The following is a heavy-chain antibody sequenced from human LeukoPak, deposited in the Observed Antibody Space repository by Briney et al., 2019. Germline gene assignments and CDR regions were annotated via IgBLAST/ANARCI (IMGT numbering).Heavy chain of an antibody. V-gene: IGHV1-3*01. D-gene: IGHD3-22*01. CDR2: INAGNGNT. J-gene: IGHJ4*02. Sequence: ASVKVSCKASGYTFTSYAMHWVRQAPGQRLEWMGWINAGNGNTKYSQKFQGRVTITRDTSASTAYMELSRLRSDDTAVYYCARVGYYDTSGYVDYWGQGTLVTVSS. CDR1: GYTFTSYA. CDR3: ARVGYYDTSGYVDY.